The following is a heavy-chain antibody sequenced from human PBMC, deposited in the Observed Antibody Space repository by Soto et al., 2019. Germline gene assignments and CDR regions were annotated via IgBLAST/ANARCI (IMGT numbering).Heavy chain of an antibody. CDR3: ARDGLRDGESYGYYSWPLRAD. CDR1: NFSMTSGFY. CDR2: IFHTGST. J-gene: IGHJ4*01. Sequence: SETLSLTCAVSNFSMTSGFYWGWLRQPPGKGLEWIGSIFHTGSTSYQPSLKSRVTISLDRSKNQFSLTLRSVTAADTAVYYCARDGLRDGESYGYYSWPLRADWGKVVLVTVS. D-gene: IGHD3-3*01. V-gene: IGHV4-38-2*02.